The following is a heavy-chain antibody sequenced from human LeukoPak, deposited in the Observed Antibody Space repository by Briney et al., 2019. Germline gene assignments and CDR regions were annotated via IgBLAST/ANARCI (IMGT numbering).Heavy chain of an antibody. CDR2: IIPILGIA. D-gene: IGHD5-12*01. J-gene: IGHJ6*02. CDR3: ASNSGYDDYYGMDV. Sequence: GASVKVSCKASGYTFTSYGISWVRQAPGQGLEWMGGIIPILGIANYAQKFQGRVTITADKSTSTAYMELSSLRSEDTAVYYCASNSGYDDYYGMDVWGQGTTVTVSS. V-gene: IGHV1-69*10. CDR1: GYTFTSYG.